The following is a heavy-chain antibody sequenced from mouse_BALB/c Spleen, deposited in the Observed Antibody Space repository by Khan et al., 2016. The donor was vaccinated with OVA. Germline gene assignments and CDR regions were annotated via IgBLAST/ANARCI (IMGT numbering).Heavy chain of an antibody. CDR1: GFSLSSYG. V-gene: IGHV2-9*02. CDR3: ARDGYYFDY. Sequence: QVQLKESGPGLVAPSQSLSITCTVSGFSLSSYGVYWVRQPPGKGLEWLGVIWAGGDTNYNSALMSRLSITKDNSKSQVCIKMNSLQTDDTAIYYCARDGYYFDYWGQGTTLTVSS. CDR2: IWAGGDT. J-gene: IGHJ2*01. D-gene: IGHD2-2*01.